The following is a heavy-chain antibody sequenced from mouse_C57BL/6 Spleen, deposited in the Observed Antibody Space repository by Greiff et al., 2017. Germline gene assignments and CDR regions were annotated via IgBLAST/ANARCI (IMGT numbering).Heavy chain of an antibody. CDR1: GYTFTDYY. Sequence: EVQLQETGPVLVKPGASVKMSCKASGYTFTDYYMNWVKQSHGKSLEWIGVINPYNGGTSYNQKFKGKATLTVDKSSSTAYMELNSLTSEDSAVYYCARRRTGKDAMDYWGQGTSVTVSS. CDR3: ARRRTGKDAMDY. CDR2: INPYNGGT. D-gene: IGHD4-1*01. J-gene: IGHJ4*01. V-gene: IGHV1-19*01.